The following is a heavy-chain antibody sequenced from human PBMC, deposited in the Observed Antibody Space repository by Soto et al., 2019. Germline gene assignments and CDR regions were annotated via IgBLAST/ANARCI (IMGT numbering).Heavy chain of an antibody. CDR1: GYTFTGYY. Sequence: GASVKVSCKASGYTFTGYYMHWVRQAPGQGLEWMGWINPNSGGTNYAQKFQGRVTMTRDTSISTAYMELSRPRSDDTAVYYCARGCPGRPLNVPAAMVRGAIMSPIDYWGQGTLVTVSS. D-gene: IGHD3-10*01. CDR3: ARGCPGRPLNVPAAMVRGAIMSPIDY. V-gene: IGHV1-2*02. CDR2: INPNSGGT. J-gene: IGHJ4*02.